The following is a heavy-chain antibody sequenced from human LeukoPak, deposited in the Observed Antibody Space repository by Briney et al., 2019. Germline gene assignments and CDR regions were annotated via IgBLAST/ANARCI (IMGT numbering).Heavy chain of an antibody. J-gene: IGHJ4*02. CDR3: AKDPLAFRFNYFFDY. CDR1: GFTFSSYG. CDR2: IRYDGSNK. V-gene: IGHV3-30*02. D-gene: IGHD3-3*01. Sequence: GGSLRLSCAASGFTFSSYGMHWVRQAPGKGLEWVPFIRYDGSNKYYADSVKGRFTISRDNSKNTLYLQMNSLRAEDTAVYYCAKDPLAFRFNYFFDYWGQGTLVTVSS.